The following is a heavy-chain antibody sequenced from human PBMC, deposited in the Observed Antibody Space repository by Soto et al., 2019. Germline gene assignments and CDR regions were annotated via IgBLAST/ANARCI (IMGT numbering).Heavy chain of an antibody. CDR2: ISAYNGNT. V-gene: IGHV1-18*01. CDR3: ATDKARFWFDP. J-gene: IGHJ5*02. D-gene: IGHD3-3*01. Sequence: ASVKVSYKASGYTFTSYGISWVRQAPGQGLEWMGWISAYNGNTNYAQKLQGRVTMTTDTSTSTAYMELRSLRSDDTAVYYCATDKARFWFDPWGQGTLVTVSS. CDR1: GYTFTSYG.